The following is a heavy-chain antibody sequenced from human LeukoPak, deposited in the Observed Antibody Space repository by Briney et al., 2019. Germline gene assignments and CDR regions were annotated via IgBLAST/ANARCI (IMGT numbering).Heavy chain of an antibody. CDR1: GFTLSSYS. CDR2: ITASGTAM. V-gene: IGHV3-48*02. CDR3: ASSGSYRFDY. Sequence: GGSLRLSCAASGFTLSSYSMNWVRQAPGKGLEWVSHITASGTAMFYADSVKGRFTISRDNAKNSLYLQMNSLRDEDTAVYYCASSGSYRFDYWSQGTLVTVSS. J-gene: IGHJ4*02. D-gene: IGHD1-26*01.